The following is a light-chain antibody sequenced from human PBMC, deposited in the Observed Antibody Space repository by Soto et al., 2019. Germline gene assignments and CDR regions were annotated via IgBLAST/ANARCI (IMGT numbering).Light chain of an antibody. CDR2: AAS. V-gene: IGKV1-9*01. Sequence: IQLTQSPSSLSASVGDRVTITCRASQGISSYLAWYQQKPGKAPKLLIYAASTLQRGVTSRFSGSGSGTDFTLTISSLQPEDFATDYCQQLNSYPPSTCGQGTRLETK. CDR1: QGISSY. CDR3: QQLNSYPPST. J-gene: IGKJ5*01.